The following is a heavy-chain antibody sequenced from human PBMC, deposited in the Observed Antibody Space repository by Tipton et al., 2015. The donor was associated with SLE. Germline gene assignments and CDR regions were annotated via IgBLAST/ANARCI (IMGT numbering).Heavy chain of an antibody. J-gene: IGHJ4*02. CDR2: IYSGGST. V-gene: IGHV3-53*05. Sequence: SLRLSCAASGFTVSSNYMSWVRQAPGKGLEWVSVIYSGGSTYCADSVKGRFTISRDNSKNTLYLQMNSLRAEDTAVYYCATPGEYSGYGWAFWGQGTLVTVSS. D-gene: IGHD5-12*01. CDR1: GFTVSSNY. CDR3: ATPGEYSGYGWAF.